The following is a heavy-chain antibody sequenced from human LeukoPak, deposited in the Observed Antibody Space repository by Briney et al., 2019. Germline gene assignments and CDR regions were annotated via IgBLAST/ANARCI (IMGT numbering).Heavy chain of an antibody. V-gene: IGHV3-48*03. Sequence: QAGGSLRLSCAASGFTFSSYEMNWVRQAPGKGLEWVSYISSSGSTIYYADSVKGRFTISRDNSKNTLYLQMNSLRAEDTAVYYCAKDDGWVQYANWGQGTLVTVSS. CDR2: ISSSGSTI. J-gene: IGHJ4*02. D-gene: IGHD5-24*01. CDR1: GFTFSSYE. CDR3: AKDDGWVQYAN.